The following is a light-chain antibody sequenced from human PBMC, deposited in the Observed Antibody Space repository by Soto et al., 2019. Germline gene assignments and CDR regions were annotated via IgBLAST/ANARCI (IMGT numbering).Light chain of an antibody. CDR3: QQYHTSPYT. Sequence: EIVLTQSPGTLSLSPGERVTLSCRASQSVTSRHLAWYQQQPGQAPRLLFFASSGRPHTIPSMFSGSGSGTDFTLTISRLDAEDFAVYFCQQYHTSPYTFGQGTRLEIK. J-gene: IGKJ2*01. V-gene: IGKV3-20*01. CDR2: ASS. CDR1: QSVTSRH.